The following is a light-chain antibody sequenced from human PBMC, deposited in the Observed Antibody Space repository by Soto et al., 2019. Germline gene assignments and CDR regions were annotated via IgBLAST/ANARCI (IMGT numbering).Light chain of an antibody. V-gene: IGLV1-40*01. CDR1: SSNIGAGYE. Sequence: QSVLTQPPSESEAPGQRGTISCTGSSSNIGAGYEAHWYQQVPGTAPKLLIYENNNRPSGVPDRFSGSKSGTAASLAITGLQAEDEAQYYCQSYDSSLSGYVFGTGTKLTLL. J-gene: IGLJ1*01. CDR3: QSYDSSLSGYV. CDR2: ENN.